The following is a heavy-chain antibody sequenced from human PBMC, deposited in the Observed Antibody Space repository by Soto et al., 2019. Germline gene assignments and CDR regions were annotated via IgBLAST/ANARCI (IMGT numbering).Heavy chain of an antibody. CDR1: GYTFTDYS. V-gene: IGHV1-2*02. CDR3: ARGGRDVPRIPYDT. Sequence: VQLVQSGAEVKKPGASVYVSCKASGYTFTDYSVHWVRQAPGQGLEWMGWINPNVGGTNYARKFQGRVTMTRDTSISTVYMKLTRLSPDDTAIYYCARGGRDVPRIPYDTWGQGTRVTVSS. CDR2: INPNVGGT. D-gene: IGHD3-16*01. J-gene: IGHJ5*02.